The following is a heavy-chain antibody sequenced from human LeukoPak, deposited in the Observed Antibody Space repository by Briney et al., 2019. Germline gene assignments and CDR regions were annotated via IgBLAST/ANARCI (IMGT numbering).Heavy chain of an antibody. Sequence: GGSLRLSCAASGFTFSSYAMHWVRQAPGKGLEWVAVISYDGGNKYYADSVKGRFTISRDNSKNTLYLQMNSLRAEDTAVYYCARVARGFGELLELFDYWGQGTLVTVSS. V-gene: IGHV3-30-3*01. J-gene: IGHJ4*02. CDR3: ARVARGFGELLELFDY. CDR1: GFTFSSYA. CDR2: ISYDGGNK. D-gene: IGHD3-10*01.